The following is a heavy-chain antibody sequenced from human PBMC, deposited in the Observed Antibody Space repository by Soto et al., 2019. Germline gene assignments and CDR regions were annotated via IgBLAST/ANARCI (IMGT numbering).Heavy chain of an antibody. D-gene: IGHD3-22*01. V-gene: IGHV1-58*01. J-gene: IGHJ4*02. CDR1: GFTFTSSA. CDR2: IVVGSGNT. CDR3: AAAQVDSSGYYPEY. Sequence: VASVKVSCKACGFTFTSSAVQWVRQARGQRLEWIGWIVVGSGNTNYAQKFQERVTITRDMSTSTAYMELSSLRSEDTAVYYCAAAQVDSSGYYPEYWGQGPLVTVSS.